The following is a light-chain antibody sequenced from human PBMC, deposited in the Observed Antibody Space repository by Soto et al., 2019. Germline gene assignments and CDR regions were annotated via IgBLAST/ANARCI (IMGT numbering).Light chain of an antibody. CDR2: DAS. Sequence: EIVLTQSPDTLSLSPGERATLSCRTSQSVSRYLAWYQQKPGQAPRLLIYDASSRATGIPARFSGSGSGTDFTLTISSLEPEDFAVYYCQQRSNWPSFGPGIKLDIK. CDR3: QQRSNWPS. J-gene: IGKJ3*01. CDR1: QSVSRY. V-gene: IGKV3-11*01.